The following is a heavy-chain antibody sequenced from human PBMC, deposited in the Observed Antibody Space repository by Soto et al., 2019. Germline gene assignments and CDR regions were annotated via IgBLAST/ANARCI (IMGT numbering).Heavy chain of an antibody. CDR2: ISSSGSTI. J-gene: IGHJ6*03. CDR1: GFTFSDYY. D-gene: IGHD6-6*01. V-gene: IGHV3-11*01. Sequence: GESLKISCAASGFTFSDYYMSWIRQAPGKGLEWVSYISSSGSTIYYADSVKGRFTISRDNAKNSLYLQMNSLRAEDTAVYYCAREVIEYSSSEHVYYYYYMDVWGKGTTVTVSS. CDR3: AREVIEYSSSEHVYYYYYMDV.